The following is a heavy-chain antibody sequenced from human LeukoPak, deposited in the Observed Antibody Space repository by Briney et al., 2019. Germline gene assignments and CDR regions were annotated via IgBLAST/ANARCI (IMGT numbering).Heavy chain of an antibody. Sequence: GGSLRLSCAASGMSFSTYGKGLECVSAISGSCGDSYYAASVKGRFTISRDNSKNTLYLQMNSLRVEDTAVYYCAKVSGRILIWPQPFGDGMDVWGQGTTVTVSS. J-gene: IGHJ6*02. CDR3: AKVSGRILIWPQPFGDGMDV. D-gene: IGHD3-10*01. CDR1: GMSFSTYG. CDR2: ISGSCGDS. V-gene: IGHV3-23*01.